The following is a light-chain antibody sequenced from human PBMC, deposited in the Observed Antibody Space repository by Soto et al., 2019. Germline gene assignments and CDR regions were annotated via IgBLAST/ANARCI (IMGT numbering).Light chain of an antibody. CDR3: QQRSNWSLFT. V-gene: IGKV3-11*01. CDR1: QSVSSY. Sequence: EIVLTQSPATLSLYPGERATLSCRASQSVSSYLAWYQQNPGQPPRLPFYDPSNSATGIPARFSGRGSVTDFSLTISSLEPEDFAVYDCQQRSNWSLFTFGPGTKVDIK. CDR2: DPS. J-gene: IGKJ3*01.